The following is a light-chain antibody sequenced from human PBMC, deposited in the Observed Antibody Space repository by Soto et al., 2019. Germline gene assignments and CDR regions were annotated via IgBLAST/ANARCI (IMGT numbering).Light chain of an antibody. CDR1: SSDVGAYNY. CDR2: DVS. Sequence: QSVLTQPASVSGSPGQSITISCTGSSSDVGAYNYVSWYQQHHPGEAPKLIIYDVSHRPAGASNRFSGSKSGNTASLTISGLQTEDEPDYFFCSYTSATTYVFGTGTKVTVL. J-gene: IGLJ1*01. CDR3: CSYTSATTYV. V-gene: IGLV2-14*03.